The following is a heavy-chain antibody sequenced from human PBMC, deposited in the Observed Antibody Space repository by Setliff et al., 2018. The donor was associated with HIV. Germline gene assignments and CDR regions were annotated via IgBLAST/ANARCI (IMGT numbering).Heavy chain of an antibody. CDR2: ISWRSTYI. D-gene: IGHD2-15*01. J-gene: IGHJ6*03. CDR1: GYTFIGDY. CDR3: SMSHGIGNYYMDG. V-gene: IGHV3-21*01. Sequence: SCKASGYTFIGDYMHWVRQAPGQGLEWISSISWRSTYIYYSDSVKGRFTISRDDAEKSLFLQLDSLRDEDTAVYYCSMSHGIGNYYMDGWGPGTTVTVSS.